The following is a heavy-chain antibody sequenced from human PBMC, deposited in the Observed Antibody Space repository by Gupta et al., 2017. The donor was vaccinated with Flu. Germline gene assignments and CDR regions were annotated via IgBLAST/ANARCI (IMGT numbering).Heavy chain of an antibody. CDR3: AAYCSSTSCYSYAFDI. CDR2: TRNKANSYTT. J-gene: IGHJ3*02. D-gene: IGHD2-2*02. CDR1: GLTFSDHY. V-gene: IGHV3-72*01. Sequence: EVQLVEPGGGLVQPGGSLRLSCAASGLTFSDHYMDWVRRAPGKGLEWVGRTRNKANSYTTEYAASVKGRFTISRDDSKNSLYLQMNSLKTEDTAVYYCAAYCSSTSCYSYAFDIWGQGTMVTVSS.